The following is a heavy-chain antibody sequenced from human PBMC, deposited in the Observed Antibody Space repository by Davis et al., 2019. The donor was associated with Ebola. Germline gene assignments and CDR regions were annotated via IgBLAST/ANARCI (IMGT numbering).Heavy chain of an antibody. CDR1: GGSISSGGYY. V-gene: IGHV4-31*03. D-gene: IGHD2-2*02. J-gene: IGHJ6*03. CDR3: AREARLSHTSYYYYYYMDV. CDR2: IYYSGST. Sequence: PSETLSLTCTVSGGSISSGGYYWSWIRQHPGKGLEWIGYIYYSGSTYYNPSLKSRVTISVDTSKNQFSLKLSSVTAADTAVYYCAREARLSHTSYYYYYYMDVWGKGTTVTVSS.